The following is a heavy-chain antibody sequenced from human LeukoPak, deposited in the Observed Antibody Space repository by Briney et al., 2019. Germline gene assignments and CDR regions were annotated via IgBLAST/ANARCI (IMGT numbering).Heavy chain of an antibody. Sequence: SETLSLTCAVYGGSFSGYYWSWIRQPPGKGLEWIGEINHSGSTNYNPPLKSRVTISVDTSKNQFSLKLSSVTAADTAVYYCARGRVTIFVWFDPWGQGTLVTVSS. J-gene: IGHJ5*02. CDR2: INHSGST. CDR3: ARGRVTIFVWFDP. CDR1: GGSFSGYY. V-gene: IGHV4-34*01. D-gene: IGHD3-9*01.